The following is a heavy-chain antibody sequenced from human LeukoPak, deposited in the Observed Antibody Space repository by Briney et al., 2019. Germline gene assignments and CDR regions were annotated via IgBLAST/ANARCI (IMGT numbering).Heavy chain of an antibody. CDR2: INHSGST. Sequence: SETLSLTCAVYGGSFSGYYWSWIRQPPGKGLEWIGEINHSGSTNYNPSLKSRVTISVDTSKNQSSLKLSSVTAADTAVYYCARVKGDGYNPFDYWGQGTLVTVSS. CDR1: GGSFSGYY. V-gene: IGHV4-34*01. CDR3: ARVKGDGYNPFDY. D-gene: IGHD5-24*01. J-gene: IGHJ4*02.